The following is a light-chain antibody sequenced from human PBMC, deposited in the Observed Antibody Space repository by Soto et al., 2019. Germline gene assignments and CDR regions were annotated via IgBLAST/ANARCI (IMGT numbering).Light chain of an antibody. CDR2: LAS. J-gene: IGKJ4*01. CDR3: QQYNNWPLT. Sequence: EIVMTQSPATLSVSPGERATLSCRASQSVSINLAWYQHKPGQAPRLLIFLASSRATGIPDRFSGSGSGTEFTLTVSSLQSEDFAVYYCQQYNNWPLTFGGGTKVDIK. V-gene: IGKV3-15*01. CDR1: QSVSIN.